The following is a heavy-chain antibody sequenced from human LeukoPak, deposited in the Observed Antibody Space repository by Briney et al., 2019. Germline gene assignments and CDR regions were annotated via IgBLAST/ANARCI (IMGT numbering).Heavy chain of an antibody. D-gene: IGHD6-19*01. CDR2: IYYSGST. J-gene: IGHJ4*02. CDR1: GDSVSRSDSY. CDR3: ARHLLSSGWAFDY. V-gene: IGHV4-39*01. Sequence: KPSETVSLTCSVSGDSVSRSDSYWDWIRQPPGKGLEWIGSIYYSGSTYYNPSLKSRATISVDTSKNQFSLSLNSVTAEDTAVYYCARHLLSSGWAFDYWGQGTLVIVSS.